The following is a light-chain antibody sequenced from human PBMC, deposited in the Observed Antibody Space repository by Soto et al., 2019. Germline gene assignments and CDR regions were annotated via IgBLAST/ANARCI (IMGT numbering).Light chain of an antibody. CDR1: SSDVGGYNY. V-gene: IGLV2-11*01. J-gene: IGLJ1*01. Sequence: QSVLTRPRSVSGSPGQSVTISCTGTSSDVGGYNYVSWYQQHPGKAPKLMIYDVNKRPSGVPDRFSGSKSGNTAPLTISGLQAEDEADYYCCSYAGSYTLVFGTGTKVTVL. CDR3: CSYAGSYTLV. CDR2: DVN.